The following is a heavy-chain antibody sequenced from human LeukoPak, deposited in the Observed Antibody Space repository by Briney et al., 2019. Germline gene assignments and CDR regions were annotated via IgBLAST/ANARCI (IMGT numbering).Heavy chain of an antibody. D-gene: IGHD3-10*01. V-gene: IGHV1-2*02. Sequence: GASVKVSCKASGYTFTGYYMHWVRQAPGQGLEWMGWINPNSGGTNYAQKFQGRVTMTRDTSISTAYMELSRLRSDDTAVYYCARGWGMVRGVIIYYYYMGVWGKGTTVTVSS. CDR2: INPNSGGT. CDR1: GYTFTGYY. J-gene: IGHJ6*03. CDR3: ARGWGMVRGVIIYYYYMGV.